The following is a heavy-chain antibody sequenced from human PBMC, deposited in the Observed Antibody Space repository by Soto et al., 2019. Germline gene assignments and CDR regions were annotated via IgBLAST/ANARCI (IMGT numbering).Heavy chain of an antibody. J-gene: IGHJ4*02. V-gene: IGHV3-23*01. CDR1: GLSFSSYS. Sequence: PGGSLRLSCGAGGLSFSSYSMSWVRQAPGKGLEWVSTISGSGGNTYYADSVKGRFTISRDNSKNTLYVQMNSLRAEDTALYYCAKVPRYCSGGSCFGGYFDYWGQGTLVTVSS. CDR2: ISGSGGNT. CDR3: AKVPRYCSGGSCFGGYFDY. D-gene: IGHD2-15*01.